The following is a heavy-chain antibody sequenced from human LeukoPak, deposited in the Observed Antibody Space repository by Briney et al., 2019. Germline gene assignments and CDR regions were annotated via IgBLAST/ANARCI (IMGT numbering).Heavy chain of an antibody. D-gene: IGHD1-26*01. CDR3: VKDLGRYRNNCFDY. J-gene: IGHJ4*02. V-gene: IGHV3-23*01. CDR2: ISGSGGGT. CDR1: GFTFSSYA. Sequence: GGSLRLSCAASGFTFSSYAMSWARQAPEKGLEWVSTISGSGGGTYYADSVKGRFTISRDDSKNTLYLQMNSLRAEDTAVYYCVKDLGRYRNNCFDYGGQETGDTVSS.